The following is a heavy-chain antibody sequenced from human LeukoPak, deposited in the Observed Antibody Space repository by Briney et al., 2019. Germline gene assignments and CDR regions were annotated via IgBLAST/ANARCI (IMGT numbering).Heavy chain of an antibody. J-gene: IGHJ4*02. CDR3: ARESYSSGWSYYFDY. Sequence: PGGSLRLSCAASGFTFSSYSMNWVRQAPGKGLEWVSSISSSSSYIYYADSAKGRFTISRDNAKNSLYLQMNSLRAEDTAVYYCARESYSSGWSYYFDYWGQGTLVTVSS. CDR2: ISSSSSYI. CDR1: GFTFSSYS. V-gene: IGHV3-21*01. D-gene: IGHD6-19*01.